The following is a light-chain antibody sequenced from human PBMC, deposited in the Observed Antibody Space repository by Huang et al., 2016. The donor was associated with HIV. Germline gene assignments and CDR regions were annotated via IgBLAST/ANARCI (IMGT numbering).Light chain of an antibody. J-gene: IGKJ4*01. CDR1: QSISTY. Sequence: DIQMTQPPSSLSAAVGDRVTITCRASQSISTYLNWYQQKPGKAPNLLIYAASSLQSGVPSRVSGSGSETDFTLTISSLQPEDFSTYYCQQSYSAPVTFGGGTKVEIK. CDR2: AAS. CDR3: QQSYSAPVT. V-gene: IGKV1-39*01.